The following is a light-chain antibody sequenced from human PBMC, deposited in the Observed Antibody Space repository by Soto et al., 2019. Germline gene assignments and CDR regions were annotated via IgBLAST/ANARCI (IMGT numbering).Light chain of an antibody. CDR3: QQRNYWPRT. Sequence: EIVLTQSPATLSLSPGERATLSCRASQSVSSYLTWYQQKPGQAPRFLIYDASNRATGIPARFSGSGSGTDFPLTISSLEPEDLAVYYCQQRNYWPRTFGQGTKVEIK. V-gene: IGKV3-11*01. J-gene: IGKJ1*01. CDR2: DAS. CDR1: QSVSSY.